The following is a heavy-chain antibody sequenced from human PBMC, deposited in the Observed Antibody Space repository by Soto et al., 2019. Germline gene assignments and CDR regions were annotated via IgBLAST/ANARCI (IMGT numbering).Heavy chain of an antibody. J-gene: IGHJ2*01. D-gene: IGHD4-4*01. CDR3: ARPLWRDDYNWGYFDL. Sequence: QVQLVESGGGVVQPGRSLRLSCAASGFTFSSYAMHWVRQAPGKGLEWVAVISYDGSNKYYTDSVKGRFTISRDNSKNXRNLQMNSRRAEDTAVYYCARPLWRDDYNWGYFDLWGRGTLVTVSS. CDR2: ISYDGSNK. CDR1: GFTFSSYA. V-gene: IGHV3-30-3*01.